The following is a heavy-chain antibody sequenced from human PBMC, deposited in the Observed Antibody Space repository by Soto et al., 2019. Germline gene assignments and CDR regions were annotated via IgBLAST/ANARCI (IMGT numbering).Heavy chain of an antibody. CDR2: ISSGTT. D-gene: IGHD4-17*01. CDR1: GFAFRDYE. J-gene: IGHJ4*02. CDR3: TVYGAPFDY. Sequence: GGSLRLSCIWSGFAFRDYEMNWVRQAPGKGLEWVAYISSGTTEYAASVKGRFTISRDDSKSIAYLQMNSLKTEDTAVYYCTVYGAPFDYWGQGTLVTVSS. V-gene: IGHV3-49*04.